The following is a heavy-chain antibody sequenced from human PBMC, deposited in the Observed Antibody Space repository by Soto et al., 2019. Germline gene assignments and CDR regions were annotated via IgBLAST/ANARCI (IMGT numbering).Heavy chain of an antibody. V-gene: IGHV3-74*01. D-gene: IGHD2-2*03. CDR3: VDPYFFDY. J-gene: IGHJ4*02. CDR2: INSDGSGT. Sequence: PGGSLRLSCAASGFTFSSHWMHWVRQAPGKGLVWVSRINSDGSGTSYADSVKGRFTISRDNAKNTLYLQMNSLSAEDTALYYCVDPYFFDYWGQGTLVTVSS. CDR1: GFTFSSHW.